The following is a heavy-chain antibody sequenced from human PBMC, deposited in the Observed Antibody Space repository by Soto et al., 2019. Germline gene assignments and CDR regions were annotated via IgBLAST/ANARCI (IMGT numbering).Heavy chain of an antibody. CDR3: ARHHGPTTAENWFDP. J-gene: IGHJ5*02. CDR2: ISTYSRDT. CDR1: GYTFFTYD. Sequence: QVHLVQSGVEVKTPGASVKVSCQASGYTFFTYDISWVRQAPGQGLEWMGWISTYSRDTTYAQKFQGRVTMTTDTSTTTAYLELRSLRSDDTAVYYCARHHGPTTAENWFDPWGQGTLVTVYS. D-gene: IGHD5-12*01. V-gene: IGHV1-18*01.